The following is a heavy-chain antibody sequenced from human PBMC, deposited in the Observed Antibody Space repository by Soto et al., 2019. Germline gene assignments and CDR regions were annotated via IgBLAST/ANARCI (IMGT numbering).Heavy chain of an antibody. J-gene: IGHJ5*02. CDR2: IYYSGST. CDR3: ARDRSERGSSHWFDP. CDR1: GGSISSGGYY. D-gene: IGHD6-13*01. V-gene: IGHV4-31*03. Sequence: SETLSLTCTVSGGSISSGGYYWSWLRQHPGKGLEWIGYIYYSGSTYYNPSLKSRVTISVDTSKNQFSLKLSSVTAADTAVYYCARDRSERGSSHWFDPWGQGTLVTVSS.